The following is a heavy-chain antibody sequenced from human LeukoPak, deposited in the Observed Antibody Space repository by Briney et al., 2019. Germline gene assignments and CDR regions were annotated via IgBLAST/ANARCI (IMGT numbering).Heavy chain of an antibody. CDR3: ARGPRMAPIDY. CDR1: GGSISSGSYY. Sequence: PSETLSLTCTVSGGSISSGSYYWSWIRQPAGKGLEWIGRIYTSGSTNYNPSLKSRVTISVDTSKNQFSLKLSSVTAADTAVYYCARGPRMAPIDYWGQGTLVTVSS. D-gene: IGHD2-8*01. J-gene: IGHJ4*02. V-gene: IGHV4-61*02. CDR2: IYTSGST.